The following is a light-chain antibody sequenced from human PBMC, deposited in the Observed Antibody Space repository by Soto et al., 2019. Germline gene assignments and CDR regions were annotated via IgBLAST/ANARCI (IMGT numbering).Light chain of an antibody. CDR1: QSVSSSY. V-gene: IGKV3-20*01. J-gene: IGKJ3*01. Sequence: EIVLTQSPGTLSLSPGERATLSCRASQSVSSSYLAWYQQKPGQAPRLLIHGASSRATGIPDRFSGSGSGTDVTLTISRLAPEDFAVYYCQQYGSSIFTFGPGTKVDIK. CDR2: GAS. CDR3: QQYGSSIFT.